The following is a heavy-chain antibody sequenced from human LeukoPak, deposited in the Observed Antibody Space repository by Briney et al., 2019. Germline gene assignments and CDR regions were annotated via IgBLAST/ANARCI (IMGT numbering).Heavy chain of an antibody. J-gene: IGHJ4*02. CDR1: GYTFTGYY. CDR2: INPNSGST. Sequence: ASVKASCKASGYTFTGYYMHWVRQAPGQGLEWMGWINPNSGSTNYAQKFQGRVTMTRDTSISTAYMELSRLRSDDTAVYYCARFLGGSYNYWGQGTLVTVSS. V-gene: IGHV1-2*02. D-gene: IGHD1-26*01. CDR3: ARFLGGSYNY.